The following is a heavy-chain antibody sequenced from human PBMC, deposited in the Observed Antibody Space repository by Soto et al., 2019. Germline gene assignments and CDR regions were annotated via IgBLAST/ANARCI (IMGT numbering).Heavy chain of an antibody. J-gene: IGHJ4*02. D-gene: IGHD3-22*01. CDR3: VKDSEISCYQTHLYY. CDR2: LTWNGEVL. CDR1: GFTFDDYA. Sequence: EGQLAESGGALVQPGRSLRLSCVASGFTFDDYAIHCVRQTPGKGLEWVSVLTWNGEVLGYADSVKGRFTIARDNFKNSLYLEMKSMRFEDTSLYCCVKDSEISCYQTHLYYCGQGTLVNVSS. V-gene: IGHV3-9*01.